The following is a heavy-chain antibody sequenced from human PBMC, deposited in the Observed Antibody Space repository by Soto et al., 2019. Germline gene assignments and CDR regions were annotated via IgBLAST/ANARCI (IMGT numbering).Heavy chain of an antibody. J-gene: IGHJ4*02. V-gene: IGHV4-39*01. CDR2: IYYSGST. CDR1: GGSISSSSYY. CDR3: ARHEAGSSSSGRFDY. D-gene: IGHD6-6*01. Sequence: QLQLQESDPGLVKPSETLSLTCTVSGGSISSSSYYWGWIRQPPGKGLEWIGSIYYSGSTYYNPSLKSRVTISVDTSNNQFSLKLSSVTAADTAVYYSARHEAGSSSSGRFDYWGQGTLVTVSS.